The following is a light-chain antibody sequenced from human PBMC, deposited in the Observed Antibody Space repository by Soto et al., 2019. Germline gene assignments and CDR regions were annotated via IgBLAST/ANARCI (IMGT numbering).Light chain of an antibody. V-gene: IGKV3-20*01. CDR2: SAS. Sequence: EVVLTQSPGTLSLSPGERATLSCRASQSISSSYLAWYQQKPGQAPRLLIYSASSRATGIPDRFSGSGSGRDFTLTFSRLEPEDFAVYYCKQYGSSRTFGQGTKVDIK. CDR3: KQYGSSRT. J-gene: IGKJ1*01. CDR1: QSISSSY.